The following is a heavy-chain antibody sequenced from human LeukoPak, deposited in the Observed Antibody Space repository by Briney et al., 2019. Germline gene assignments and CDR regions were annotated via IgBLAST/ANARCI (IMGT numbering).Heavy chain of an antibody. Sequence: PGGSLRLSCAASGFTFSTYWMSWVRQAPGKGPEWVANIKEDGSEKYYVDSVKGRFIVSRDNAKNSLSLQMNSLRVEDTAVYYCARNQEGGAGSCYFDSWGQGTLVTVSS. J-gene: IGHJ4*02. CDR3: ARNQEGGAGSCYFDS. CDR1: GFTFSTYW. V-gene: IGHV3-7*01. CDR2: IKEDGSEK. D-gene: IGHD2-15*01.